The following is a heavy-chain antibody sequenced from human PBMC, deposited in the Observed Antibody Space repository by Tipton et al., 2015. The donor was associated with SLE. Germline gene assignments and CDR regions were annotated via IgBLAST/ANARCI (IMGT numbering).Heavy chain of an antibody. Sequence: SLRLSCAASGFTFSDYYMSWIRQAPGKGLEWVSYISSSGSYTKYADSVKGRFTIFRDNAKNSLYLQMDSLRAEDTAVYYCARAYCSTTSCQWFDPWGQGTLVTVSS. J-gene: IGHJ5*02. D-gene: IGHD2-2*01. CDR2: ISSSGSYT. CDR1: GFTFSDYY. CDR3: ARAYCSTTSCQWFDP. V-gene: IGHV3-11*06.